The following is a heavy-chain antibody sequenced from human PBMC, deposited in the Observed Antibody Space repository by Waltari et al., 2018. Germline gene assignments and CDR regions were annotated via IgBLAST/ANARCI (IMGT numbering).Heavy chain of an antibody. CDR1: GGSISSHY. Sequence: QVQLQESGPGLVKPSETLSLTCTVTGGSISSHYWSWIRQPPGKGLEWIGYIYYSGSTNYNPSLKSRVTISVDTSKNQFSLKLSSVTAADTAVYYCARMGFREVMFDYWGQGTLVTVSS. J-gene: IGHJ4*02. CDR2: IYYSGST. D-gene: IGHD3-10*01. V-gene: IGHV4-59*11. CDR3: ARMGFREVMFDY.